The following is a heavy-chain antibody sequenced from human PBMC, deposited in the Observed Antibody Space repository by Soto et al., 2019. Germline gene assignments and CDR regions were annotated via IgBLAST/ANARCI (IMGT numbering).Heavy chain of an antibody. CDR2: IKQDGSER. Sequence: GGSLRLSCAASGFTFSSKWMSWVRQAPGKRLEWVANIKQDGSERYYVDSVKGRFTTARDNAKNSLYLQMNSLRAEDTAGYYCARGGSSTRFMDYWGQGTLVTVSS. V-gene: IGHV3-7*03. CDR1: GFTFSSKW. D-gene: IGHD2-2*01. J-gene: IGHJ4*02. CDR3: ARGGSSTRFMDY.